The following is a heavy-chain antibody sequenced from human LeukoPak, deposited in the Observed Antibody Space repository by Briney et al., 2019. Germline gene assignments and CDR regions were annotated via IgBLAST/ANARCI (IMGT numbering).Heavy chain of an antibody. D-gene: IGHD3-16*02. CDR1: GFTFSNFG. CDR2: IWYDGSNK. J-gene: IGHJ4*02. Sequence: PGGSLRLSCAASGFTFSNFGFHWVRQAPGKGLEWVAVIWYDGSNKYYANSVKGRFTISRDNSKNTLYLQMNSLRAEDTAVYYCARDRRLRLGELSLFYWGQGTLVTVSS. V-gene: IGHV3-33*01. CDR3: ARDRRLRLGELSLFY.